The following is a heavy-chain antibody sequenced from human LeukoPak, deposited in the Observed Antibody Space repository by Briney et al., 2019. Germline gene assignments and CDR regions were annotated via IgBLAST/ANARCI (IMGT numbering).Heavy chain of an antibody. CDR3: AGIIAAANYYFDY. J-gene: IGHJ4*02. Sequence: PSETLSLTCTVSGGSISSSSYYWGWIRQPPGKGLEWIGSIYYSGSTYYNPSLKSRVTISVDTSKNQFSLKLSSVTAADTAVYYCAGIIAAANYYFDYWGQGTLVTVSS. V-gene: IGHV4-39*01. CDR2: IYYSGST. D-gene: IGHD6-13*01. CDR1: GGSISSSSYY.